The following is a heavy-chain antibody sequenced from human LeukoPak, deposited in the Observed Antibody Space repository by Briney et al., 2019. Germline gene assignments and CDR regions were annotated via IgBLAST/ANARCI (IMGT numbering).Heavy chain of an antibody. J-gene: IGHJ4*02. CDR1: GLTASNFW. Sequence: PGRSLRLSCAPSGLTASNFWTSSVRPAPGKGLSWVANIKQDGSEKYYVDSVKGRFTISRDNSKNTLYLQMNSLRSDDAAVYYCARGMVGGNHLCPGYWGQGTLVTVSS. CDR2: IKQDGSEK. D-gene: IGHD4-23*01. V-gene: IGHV3-7*03. CDR3: ARGMVGGNHLCPGY.